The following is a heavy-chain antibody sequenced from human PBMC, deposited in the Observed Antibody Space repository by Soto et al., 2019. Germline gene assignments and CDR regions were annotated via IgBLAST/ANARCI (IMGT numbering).Heavy chain of an antibody. CDR1: GGSVSSGSYY. CDR3: ARDNHPLTTVTTRYYYYGMDV. CDR2: IYYSGST. V-gene: IGHV4-61*01. D-gene: IGHD4-17*01. Sequence: PSETLSLTCTVSGGSVSSGSYYWSWIRQPPGKGLEWIGYIYYSGSTNYNPSLKSRVTISVDTSKKQISLKLSSVTAADTAVYYCARDNHPLTTVTTRYYYYGMDVWGQGTTVTVSS. J-gene: IGHJ6*02.